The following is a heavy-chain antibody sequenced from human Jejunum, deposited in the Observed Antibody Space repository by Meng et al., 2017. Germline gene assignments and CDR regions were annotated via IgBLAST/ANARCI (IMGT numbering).Heavy chain of an antibody. CDR2: VWPSGAT. CDR3: ARAIRERYFDS. D-gene: IGHD1-14*01. CDR1: GVSTTAPFY. Sequence: VQLQESGPGLAKPSGTLSLPCTVSGVSTTAPFYWTWIRQAPGKGLEWIGEVWPSGATYYNPSLSSRITISIDTSNNQFSLEVAFLTAADTAVYYCARAIRERYFDSWGQGTLVTVSS. V-gene: IGHV4-4*02. J-gene: IGHJ4*02.